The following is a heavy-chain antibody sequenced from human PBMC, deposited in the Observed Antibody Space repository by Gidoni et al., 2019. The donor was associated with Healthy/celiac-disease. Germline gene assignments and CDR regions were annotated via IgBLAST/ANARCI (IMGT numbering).Heavy chain of an antibody. CDR3: ASDTGTPNGFDY. D-gene: IGHD4-17*01. J-gene: IGHJ4*02. CDR2: INHSGST. CDR1: GGSFSGYY. V-gene: IGHV4-34*01. Sequence: QVQLQQWGAGLLKPSETLSLTCAVYGGSFSGYYWSWIRQPPGKGLEWIGEINHSGSTNYNPSLKSRVTISVDTSKNQFSLKLSSVTAADTAVYYCASDTGTPNGFDYWGQGTLVTVSS.